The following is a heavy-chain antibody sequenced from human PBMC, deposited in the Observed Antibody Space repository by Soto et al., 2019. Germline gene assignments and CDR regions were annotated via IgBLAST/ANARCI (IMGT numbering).Heavy chain of an antibody. CDR3: ARELSSGWFSN. J-gene: IGHJ4*02. CDR1: GYTFTRYD. CDR2: MNPNSGNT. V-gene: IGHV1-8*01. Sequence: ASVKVSCKASGYTFTRYDINWVRQATGQGLEWMGWMNPNSGNTGYAQKFQGRITMTRNTSISTAYMELSSLRSEDAAVYYCARELSSGWFSNWGQGTLVTVSS. D-gene: IGHD6-19*01.